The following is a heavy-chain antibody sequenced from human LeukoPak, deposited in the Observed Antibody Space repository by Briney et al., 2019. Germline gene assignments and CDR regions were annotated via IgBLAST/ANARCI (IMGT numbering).Heavy chain of an antibody. J-gene: IGHJ4*02. D-gene: IGHD5-12*01. V-gene: IGHV4-4*07. CDR1: GGSISSYY. CDR2: IYTSGST. Sequence: PSETLSLTCKVSGGSISSYYWGWIRQPAGKGLEWIGRIYTSGSTNYNPSLKSRVTMSVDTSKNQFSLKLSSVTAADTAVYYCARFGRSGYNYYFDYWGQGTLVTVSS. CDR3: ARFGRSGYNYYFDY.